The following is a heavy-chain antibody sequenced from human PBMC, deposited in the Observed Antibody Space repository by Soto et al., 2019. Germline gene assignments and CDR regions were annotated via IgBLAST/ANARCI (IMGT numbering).Heavy chain of an antibody. D-gene: IGHD2-2*02. CDR1: VLTFINYG. CDR3: ARVQMLYGISKIAGWFDS. CDR2: IGGSGITT. J-gene: IGHJ5*01. V-gene: IGHV3-23*01. Sequence: PGWSLRLSCTSSVLTFINYGMTWVRQAPGKGLEWVSTIGGSGITTYYADSVKGRFTISRDNSGNTLNLQMNSLRADDTAVYHCARVQMLYGISKIAGWFDSWGQGTLVTVSS.